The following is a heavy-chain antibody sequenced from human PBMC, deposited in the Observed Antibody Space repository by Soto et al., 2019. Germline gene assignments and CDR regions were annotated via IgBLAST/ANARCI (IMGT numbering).Heavy chain of an antibody. D-gene: IGHD6-6*01. CDR2: VYFSGST. CDR3: AREAPLSNSPFEY. CDR1: GGSISSSSYY. Sequence: SETLSLTCTVSGGSISSSSYYWGWIRQPPGKGLEWIGYVYFSGSTNYNPSLKSRVAISLDFSKDQFSLRLTSVTAADTAVYYCAREAPLSNSPFEYWGQGALVTVSS. V-gene: IGHV4-61*05. J-gene: IGHJ4*02.